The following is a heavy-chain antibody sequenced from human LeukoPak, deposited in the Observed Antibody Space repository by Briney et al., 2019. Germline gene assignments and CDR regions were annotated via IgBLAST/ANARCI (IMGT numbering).Heavy chain of an antibody. CDR1: GGSISTYY. D-gene: IGHD5-12*01. Sequence: PSETLSLTCTVSGGSISTYYWSWIRQPAGKGLEWIGYIYYSGSTNYNPSLKSRVTISVDSSKNQFSLKLSSVTAADTAVYYCARASPMSLAPAFDIWGQGTMVTVSS. J-gene: IGHJ3*02. CDR2: IYYSGST. V-gene: IGHV4-59*01. CDR3: ARASPMSLAPAFDI.